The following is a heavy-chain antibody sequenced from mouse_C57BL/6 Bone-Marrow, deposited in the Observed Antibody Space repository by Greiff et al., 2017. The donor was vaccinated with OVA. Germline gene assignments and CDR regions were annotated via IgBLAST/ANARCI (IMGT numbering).Heavy chain of an antibody. CDR3: ARDNWDGFDY. D-gene: IGHD4-1*01. CDR1: GFTFSDYG. J-gene: IGHJ2*01. Sequence: EVKVVESGGGLVKPGGSLKLSCAASGFTFSDYGMHWVRQAPEKGLEWVAYISSGSSTIYYADTVKGRFTISRDNAKNTLFLQMTSLRSEDTAMYYCARDNWDGFDYWGQGTTLTVSS. CDR2: ISSGSSTI. V-gene: IGHV5-17*01.